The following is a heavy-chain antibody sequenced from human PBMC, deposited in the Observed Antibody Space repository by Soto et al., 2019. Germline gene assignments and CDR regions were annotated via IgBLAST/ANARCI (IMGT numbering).Heavy chain of an antibody. CDR1: GGSISSGGYY. CDR3: ARVVYSSSPQPNWFDP. J-gene: IGHJ5*02. D-gene: IGHD6-6*01. Sequence: QVQLQESGPGLVKPSQTLSLTCTVSGGSISSGGYYWSWIRQHPGKGLEWIGYIYYSGSTYYNPSLKSRVTISVDTSKNQFSLKLSSVTAADTAVYYCARVVYSSSPQPNWFDPWGQGTLVTVSS. CDR2: IYYSGST. V-gene: IGHV4-31*03.